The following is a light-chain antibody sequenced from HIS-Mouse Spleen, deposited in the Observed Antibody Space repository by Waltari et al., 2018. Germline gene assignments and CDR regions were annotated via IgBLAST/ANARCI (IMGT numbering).Light chain of an antibody. CDR1: SSDVGSYNL. V-gene: IGLV2-23*01. Sequence: QSALTQPASVSGSPGQSITISCTGTSSDVGSYNLVSWYQQHPGKAPKLMIYEGSKRPSGVSNHFSGSKSGNTASLTNSGLQAEDEADYYCCSYAGSSTWVFGGGTKLTVL. CDR3: CSYAGSSTWV. CDR2: EGS. J-gene: IGLJ3*02.